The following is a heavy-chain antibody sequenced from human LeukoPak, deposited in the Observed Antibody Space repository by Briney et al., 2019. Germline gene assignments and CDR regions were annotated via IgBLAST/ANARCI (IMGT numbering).Heavy chain of an antibody. CDR2: ISSSSSYI. CDR3: ARTIFGVVIIPYLDY. Sequence: GGSLRLSCAASGFTFSSYSMNWVRQAPGKGLEWVSSISSSSSYIYYADSVKGRLAISRDNAKNSLYLQMNSLRAEGTAVYYCARTIFGVVIIPYLDYWGQGTLVTVSS. V-gene: IGHV3-21*01. J-gene: IGHJ4*02. CDR1: GFTFSSYS. D-gene: IGHD3-3*01.